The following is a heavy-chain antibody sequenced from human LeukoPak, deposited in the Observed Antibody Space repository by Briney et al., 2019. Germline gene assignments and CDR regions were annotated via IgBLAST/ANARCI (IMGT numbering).Heavy chain of an antibody. J-gene: IGHJ4*02. CDR2: IKQDGSEK. CDR3: ARYQRLGELDIPYYFDY. D-gene: IGHD3-10*01. Sequence: GGSLRLSCAASGFTFSSYWMSWVRQAPGKGLEWVANIKQDGSEKYYVDSVKGRFTISRDNAKHSLYLQMNSLRAEDTAVYYCARYQRLGELDIPYYFDYWGQGTLVTVSS. V-gene: IGHV3-7*01. CDR1: GFTFSSYW.